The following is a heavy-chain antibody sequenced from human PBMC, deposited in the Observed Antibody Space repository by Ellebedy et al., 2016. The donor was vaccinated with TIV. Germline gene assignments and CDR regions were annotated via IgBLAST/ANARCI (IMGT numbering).Heavy chain of an antibody. CDR2: IDPSDSYT. J-gene: IGHJ5*02. Sequence: PGGSLRLSCKDSAYTLTTYWTTWVRQVPGKGLEWMGRIDPSDSYTQYSPSFQGHVTISFDKSISTSYLQWSSLEASDTAMYYCARQGAVLTTELDLWGQGTLVTVAP. D-gene: IGHD4-11*01. V-gene: IGHV5-10-1*01. CDR1: AYTLTTYW. CDR3: ARQGAVLTTELDL.